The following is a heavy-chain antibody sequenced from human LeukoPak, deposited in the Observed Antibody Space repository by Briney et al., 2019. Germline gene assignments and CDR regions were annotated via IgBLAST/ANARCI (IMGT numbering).Heavy chain of an antibody. Sequence: SETLSLTCTVSGGSITSYYWSWIRQSAGKGLEWIGRIYITGSTTYNPSLKSRVTMSLDTSKNQFSLKLSSVTAADTAVYYCATFRVSGYFKAFDIWGQGTMVTVSS. J-gene: IGHJ3*02. CDR2: IYITGST. V-gene: IGHV4-4*07. D-gene: IGHD3-22*01. CDR3: ATFRVSGYFKAFDI. CDR1: GGSITSYY.